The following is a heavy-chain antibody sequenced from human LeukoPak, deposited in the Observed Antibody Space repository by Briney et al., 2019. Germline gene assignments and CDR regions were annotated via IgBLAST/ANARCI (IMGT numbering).Heavy chain of an antibody. CDR3: ARQGSGYSYGRGSYFDH. CDR1: GYTLTVYY. V-gene: IGHV1-2*06. J-gene: IGHJ4*01. CDR2: INPNSGDT. D-gene: IGHD5-18*01. Sequence: SVNVSCMASGYTLTVYYIHWVRQAPGQGLEWMGRINPNSGDTNFAQKFQGRVTITRDTSISTAYMDLSGLRPDDTAVYYCARQGSGYSYGRGSYFDHWGHGILVTVSS.